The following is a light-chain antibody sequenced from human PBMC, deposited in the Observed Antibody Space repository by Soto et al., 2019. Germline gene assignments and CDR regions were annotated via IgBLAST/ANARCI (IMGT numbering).Light chain of an antibody. CDR1: RSNIGTYA. J-gene: IGLJ2*01. V-gene: IGLV1-44*01. CDR3: AAWDDSLRAVV. CDR2: RNH. Sequence: QSVLTQSPSESVTPGQRVTISCSGSRSNIGTYAVNWYQQLPGAAPTLLIFRNHQRPSGVADRFSGSKSGTSASLAISGPQSDDEAAYYCAAWDDSLRAVVFGGGNKITVL.